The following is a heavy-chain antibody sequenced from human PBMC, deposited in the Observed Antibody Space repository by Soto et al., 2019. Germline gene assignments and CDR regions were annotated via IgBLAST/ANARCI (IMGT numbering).Heavy chain of an antibody. CDR2: VSGSGGST. Sequence: GGSLRLSCAASGFTFNTYAMSWVRQAPGKGLEWVSGVSGSGGSTYYADSVKGRFTISRDNSKNTLYLQMNSLRAEETAVYYRAKTIDSRYYYDSSGYYGDYYYYGMDVWGQGTTVTVSS. CDR3: AKTIDSRYYYDSSGYYGDYYYYGMDV. CDR1: GFTFNTYA. J-gene: IGHJ6*02. V-gene: IGHV3-23*01. D-gene: IGHD3-22*01.